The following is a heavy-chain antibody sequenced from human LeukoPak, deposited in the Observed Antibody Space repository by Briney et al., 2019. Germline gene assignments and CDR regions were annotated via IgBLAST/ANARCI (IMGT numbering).Heavy chain of an antibody. CDR2: TKQDGSEK. CDR1: GFTFSSYW. V-gene: IGHV3-7*01. D-gene: IGHD3-10*01. Sequence: GGSLRLSCAASGFTFSSYWMSWVRQAPGKGLEWVANTKQDGSEKYYVDSVKGRFTISRDNAKNSLYLQMNSLRAEDTAVYYCAREYNYGSGSFYYFDYWGQGTLVTVSS. CDR3: AREYNYGSGSFYYFDY. J-gene: IGHJ4*02.